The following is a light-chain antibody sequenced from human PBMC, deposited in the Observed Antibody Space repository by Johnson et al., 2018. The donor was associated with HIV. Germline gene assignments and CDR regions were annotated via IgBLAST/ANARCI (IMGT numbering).Light chain of an antibody. CDR1: SSNIGNNY. CDR2: DNY. V-gene: IGLV1-51*01. J-gene: IGLJ1*01. Sequence: QSVLTQPPSVSAAPGQKVTISCSGSSSNIGNNYVSWYQQLPGTAPKLLIYDNYKRPSGIPDRFSGSKSGTSATLGITGLQTGDEADYYCGTWDSSLSTYVFVPGTKVSV. CDR3: GTWDSSLSTYV.